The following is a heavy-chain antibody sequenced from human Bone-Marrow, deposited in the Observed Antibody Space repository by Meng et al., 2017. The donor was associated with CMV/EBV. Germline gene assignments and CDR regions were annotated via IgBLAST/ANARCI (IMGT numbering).Heavy chain of an antibody. D-gene: IGHD3-3*01. Sequence: ASVKVSCKASGGTFSSYAISWVRQAPGQGLEWMGWISAYNGNTNYAQKLQGRVTMTTDTSTSTAYMELRSLRSDDTAVYYCARDPSYYDFWSGPILPGYGMDVWAQGTTVTFSS. CDR3: ARDPSYYDFWSGPILPGYGMDV. J-gene: IGHJ6*02. CDR2: ISAYNGNT. CDR1: GGTFSSYA. V-gene: IGHV1-18*04.